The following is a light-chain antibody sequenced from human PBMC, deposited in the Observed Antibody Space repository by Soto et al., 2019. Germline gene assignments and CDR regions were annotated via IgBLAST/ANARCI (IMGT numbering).Light chain of an antibody. CDR1: SSDVGSYNL. Sequence: QSVLTQPASVSGSPGQSITISCTGTSSDVGSYNLVSWYQQHPGKAPKLMIYEGSKRPSGVSNRFSGSKSGNTASLTISGLQAEDEADYYRCSYAGSSTVFGTGTKVTVL. CDR3: CSYAGSSTV. J-gene: IGLJ1*01. V-gene: IGLV2-23*01. CDR2: EGS.